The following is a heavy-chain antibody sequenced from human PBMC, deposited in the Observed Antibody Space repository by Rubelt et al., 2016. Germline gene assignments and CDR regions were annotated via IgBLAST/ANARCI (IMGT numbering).Heavy chain of an antibody. J-gene: IGHJ4*02. D-gene: IGHD6-19*01. Sequence: ADSVKGRFTISRDNAKNSLYLLMNSLRAEDTAVYYCARENLSSSGWSEYYFDYWGQGTLVTVSS. V-gene: IGHV3-21*01. CDR3: ARENLSSSGWSEYYFDY.